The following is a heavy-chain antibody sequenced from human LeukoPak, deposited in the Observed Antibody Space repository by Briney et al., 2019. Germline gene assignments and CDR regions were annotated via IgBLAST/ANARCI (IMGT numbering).Heavy chain of an antibody. CDR3: ASRAGYSSSWSSSDFDY. Sequence: GASVKVSCKASGYTFTGYYMHWVRQAPGQGLEWMGGIIPIFGTANYAQKFQGRVTITTDESTSTAYMELSSLRSDDTAVYYCASRAGYSSSWSSSDFDYWGQGTLVTVSS. D-gene: IGHD6-13*01. CDR1: GYTFTGYY. J-gene: IGHJ4*02. CDR2: IIPIFGTA. V-gene: IGHV1-69*05.